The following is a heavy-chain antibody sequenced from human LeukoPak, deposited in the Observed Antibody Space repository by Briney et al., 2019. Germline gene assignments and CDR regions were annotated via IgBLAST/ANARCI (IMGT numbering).Heavy chain of an antibody. D-gene: IGHD6-13*01. Sequence: GGSLRLSCAASGFTFSSYAMSWVRQAPGKGLEWVSAISGSGGSTYYADSVKGRFTISRDNSKNTLYLQMNSLGAEDTAVYYCAKSVAGQLDDNWFDPWGQGTLVTVSS. CDR3: AKSVAGQLDDNWFDP. CDR2: ISGSGGST. CDR1: GFTFSSYA. J-gene: IGHJ5*02. V-gene: IGHV3-23*01.